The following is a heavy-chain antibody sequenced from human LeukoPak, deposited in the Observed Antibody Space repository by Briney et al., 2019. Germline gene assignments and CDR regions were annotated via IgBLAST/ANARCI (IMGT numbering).Heavy chain of an antibody. D-gene: IGHD6-13*01. J-gene: IGHJ4*02. V-gene: IGHV4-31*03. Sequence: SQTLSLTCTVSGGSISSGGYYWSWIRQHPGKGLEWIGYIYYTGSTSYNPSLNSRVTISVDTSKNQFSLKLSSVTAADTAVYSCARTRTAAGMMAFDYWGQGTLVTVSS. CDR3: ARTRTAAGMMAFDY. CDR2: IYYTGST. CDR1: GGSISSGGYY.